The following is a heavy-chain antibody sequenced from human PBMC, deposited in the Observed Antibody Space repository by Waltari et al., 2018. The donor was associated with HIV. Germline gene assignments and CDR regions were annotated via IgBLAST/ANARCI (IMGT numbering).Heavy chain of an antibody. V-gene: IGHV3-15*01. D-gene: IGHD4-17*01. CDR2: IKSKSDGGTT. CDR1: GFTLRNAW. J-gene: IGHJ4*02. Sequence: EVQLVESGGGLVKPGGSLRLSCAASGFTLRNAWMSWVRQAPGKGLEWVGRIKSKSDGGTTYAAPVKGRFIISRNDSKNMLYLQMKSLKTEDTAVYYCRTSSDYGDPPVDYWGQGTLVTVSS. CDR3: RTSSDYGDPPVDY.